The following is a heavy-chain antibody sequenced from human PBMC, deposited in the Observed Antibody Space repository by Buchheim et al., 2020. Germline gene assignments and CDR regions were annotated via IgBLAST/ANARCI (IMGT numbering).Heavy chain of an antibody. Sequence: EVQLVDSGGGLVQPGGSLRVSCAASGFAFRNYDMNWVRQAPGQGLEWVSYISSGGNSKYYADSVKGRFTISRDNAKNSLYLQMNSLRAEDTAVYYCARAGLDYGDYFGIVDYWGQGTL. CDR2: ISSGGNSK. J-gene: IGHJ4*02. V-gene: IGHV3-48*03. CDR3: ARAGLDYGDYFGIVDY. D-gene: IGHD4-17*01. CDR1: GFAFRNYD.